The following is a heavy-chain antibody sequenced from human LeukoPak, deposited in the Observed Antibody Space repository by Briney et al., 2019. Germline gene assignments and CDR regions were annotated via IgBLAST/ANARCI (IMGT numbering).Heavy chain of an antibody. J-gene: IGHJ5*02. CDR2: IYYSGST. CDR3: ARGQSTYDFWSGSHRDWFDP. D-gene: IGHD3-3*01. Sequence: SETLSLTCTVSGGSISSYYWSWIRQPPGKGLEWIGYIYYSGSTNYNPSLKSRVTISVDTSKNQFSLKLSSVTAADTAVYYCARGQSTYDFWSGSHRDWFDPWGQGTLVTVSS. V-gene: IGHV4-59*01. CDR1: GGSISSYY.